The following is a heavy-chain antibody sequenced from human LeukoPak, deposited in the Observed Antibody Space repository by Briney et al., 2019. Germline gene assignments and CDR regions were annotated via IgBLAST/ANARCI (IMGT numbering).Heavy chain of an antibody. CDR2: INHSGST. Sequence: SETLSLTCAVYGGSFSGYYWSWIRQPPGKGLEWIGEINHSGSTNYNPSLKSRVTISVDTSKNQFSLKLSSVTAADTAVYYCARSFKYSGSYLPPYYFDYWGQGTLVTVSS. V-gene: IGHV4-34*01. D-gene: IGHD1-26*01. J-gene: IGHJ4*02. CDR3: ARSFKYSGSYLPPYYFDY. CDR1: GGSFSGYY.